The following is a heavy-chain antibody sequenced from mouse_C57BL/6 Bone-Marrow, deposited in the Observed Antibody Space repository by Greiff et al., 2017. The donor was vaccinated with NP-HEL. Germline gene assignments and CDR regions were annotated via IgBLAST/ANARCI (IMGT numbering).Heavy chain of an antibody. V-gene: IGHV3-6*01. D-gene: IGHD1-1*01. CDR3: ARGGLAEWFAY. Sequence: EVKLLESGPGLVKPSQSLSLTCSVTGYSITSGYYWNWIRQFPGNKLEWMGYISYDGSNNYNPSLKNRISITRDTSKNQFFLKLNSVTTEDTATYYCARGGLAEWFAYWGQGTLVTVSA. J-gene: IGHJ3*01. CDR2: ISYDGSN. CDR1: GYSITSGYY.